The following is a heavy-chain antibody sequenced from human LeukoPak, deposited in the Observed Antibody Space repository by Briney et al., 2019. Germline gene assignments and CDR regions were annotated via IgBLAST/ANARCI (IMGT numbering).Heavy chain of an antibody. Sequence: ASVKVSCKASGYTFTSYDINWVRQATGQGLEWMGWMNPNSGNTGYAQKFQGRGTMTRNTSISTAYMAVSSLRSEDTAVYYCGIEVTFGRRGYWGQGTLVTVSS. CDR1: GYTFTSYD. J-gene: IGHJ4*02. D-gene: IGHD3-16*01. V-gene: IGHV1-8*01. CDR2: MNPNSGNT. CDR3: GIEVTFGRRGY.